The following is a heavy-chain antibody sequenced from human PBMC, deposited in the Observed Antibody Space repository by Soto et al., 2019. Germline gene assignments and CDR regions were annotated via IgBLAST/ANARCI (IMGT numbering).Heavy chain of an antibody. J-gene: IGHJ4*02. CDR1: GGSIRSYY. CDR3: ARYYYDSSGYFTSFDY. Sequence: SETLSLTCTVSGGSIRSYYWSWIRQPPGKGLEWIGYMHYSGSTNYNPSLKSRVTISLDTSKNQFSLKLSSVTAADTAVYYCARYYYDSSGYFTSFDYWGQGTLVTVSS. V-gene: IGHV4-59*01. CDR2: MHYSGST. D-gene: IGHD3-22*01.